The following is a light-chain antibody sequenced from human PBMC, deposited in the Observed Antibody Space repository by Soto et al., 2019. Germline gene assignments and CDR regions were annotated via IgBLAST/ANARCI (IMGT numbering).Light chain of an antibody. CDR3: QQANTFPLT. V-gene: IGKV1-39*01. J-gene: IGKJ5*01. CDR1: QSISGY. Sequence: DIQMTQSPSSLSASVGDTVTITCRASQSISGYLNWYQQQSGKAPKLLIYAASALHSGVPSRFSGSGSGTRFTLTISSLQPEDFATYYCQQANTFPLTFGQGTRLEIK. CDR2: AAS.